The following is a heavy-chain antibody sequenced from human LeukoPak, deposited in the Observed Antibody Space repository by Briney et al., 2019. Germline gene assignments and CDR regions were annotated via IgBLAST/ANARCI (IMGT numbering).Heavy chain of an antibody. V-gene: IGHV1-18*01. CDR2: ISAYNGNT. CDR3: ASHEIQLWSPTLDY. Sequence: ASVKVSCKASGYTFTSYGIGWVRQAPGQGLEWMGWISAYNGNTNYAQKLQGRVTMTTDTSTSTAYMELRSLRSDDTAVYYCASHEIQLWSPTLDYWGQGTLVTVSS. J-gene: IGHJ4*02. D-gene: IGHD5-18*01. CDR1: GYTFTSYG.